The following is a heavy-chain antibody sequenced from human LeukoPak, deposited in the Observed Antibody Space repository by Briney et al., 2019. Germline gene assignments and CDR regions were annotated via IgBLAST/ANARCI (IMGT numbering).Heavy chain of an antibody. J-gene: IGHJ3*02. D-gene: IGHD6-13*01. V-gene: IGHV1-46*01. Sequence: ASVKVSCKASGYTFTSYYMHWVRQAPGQGLEWMGIINPSGGSTSYAQKFQGRVTMTRDTSTSTVYMELSSLRSEDTAVYYCARAIAAAGTGVWAFDIWGQGTMVTVSS. CDR2: INPSGGST. CDR1: GYTFTSYY. CDR3: ARAIAAAGTGVWAFDI.